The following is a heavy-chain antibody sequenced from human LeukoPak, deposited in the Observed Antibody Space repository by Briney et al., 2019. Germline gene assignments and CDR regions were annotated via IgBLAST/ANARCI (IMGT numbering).Heavy chain of an antibody. CDR1: GFTFSTYW. CDR3: ARVDIVVVPAGQAFDI. CDR2: INQDGSEK. V-gene: IGHV3-7*04. D-gene: IGHD2-2*03. J-gene: IGHJ3*02. Sequence: QSGGSLRLSCAASGFTFSTYWMSWVRQAPGKGLEWVANINQDGSEKYYVDSVKGRFTISRDNAKKSLYLQMNSLTAEDTAVYYCARVDIVVVPAGQAFDIWGLGTMVTVSS.